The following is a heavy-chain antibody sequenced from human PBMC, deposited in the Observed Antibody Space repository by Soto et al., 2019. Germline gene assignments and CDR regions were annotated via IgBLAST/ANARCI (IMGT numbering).Heavy chain of an antibody. D-gene: IGHD4-17*01. V-gene: IGHV4-31*03. CDR1: GGSISSGGYY. CDR3: ARAVTTVLDAFDI. CDR2: IYYSGST. J-gene: IGHJ3*02. Sequence: SETLSLTCTVSGGSISSGGYYWSWIRQHPGKGLEWIGYIYYSGSTYYNPSLESRVTISVDTSKNQFSLKLSSVTAADTAVYYCARAVTTVLDAFDIWGQGTMVTVSS.